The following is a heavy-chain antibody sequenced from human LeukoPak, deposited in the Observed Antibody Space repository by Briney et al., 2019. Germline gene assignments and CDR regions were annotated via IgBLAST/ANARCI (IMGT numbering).Heavy chain of an antibody. J-gene: IGHJ5*02. CDR2: INPNSGGT. Sequence: ASVKVSCKASGNTFTAYYIHWVRQAPGQGLEWMGRINPNSGGTDYAQNFRGRVTLTSDTSVSTAYMDLTRLRSDDTAVYYCASDQAGSVNSFDPWGQGTLVTVSS. CDR1: GNTFTAYY. V-gene: IGHV1-2*06. CDR3: ASDQAGSVNSFDP.